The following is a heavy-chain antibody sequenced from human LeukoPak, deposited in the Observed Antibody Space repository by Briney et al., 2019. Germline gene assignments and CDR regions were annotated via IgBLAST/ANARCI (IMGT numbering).Heavy chain of an antibody. CDR2: IRYDGSNK. V-gene: IGHV3-30*02. CDR3: AKEGGSQNYYYYYMDV. J-gene: IGHJ6*03. CDR1: GFTFSSYV. Sequence: QPGGSLRLSCAASGFTFSSYVMHWVRQAPGKGLEWVAFIRYDGSNKYYADSVRGRFTISRDNSKTTLFLQMNSLRAEDTAVYYCAKEGGSQNYYYYYMDVWGKGTTVTDTS. D-gene: IGHD1-26*01.